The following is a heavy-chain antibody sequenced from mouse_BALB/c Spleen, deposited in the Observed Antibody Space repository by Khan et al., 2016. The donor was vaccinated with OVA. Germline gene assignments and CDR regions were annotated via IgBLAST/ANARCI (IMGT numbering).Heavy chain of an antibody. CDR1: GYSFTSYW. D-gene: IGHD2-4*01. Sequence: VQLKQSGTVLARPGASVKMSCKASGYSFTSYWMHWVKQRPGQGLEWLGAIYPGNSDTRYNQKFKGKAKLTAVTSASTAYMELSSLTNEDSAVYYCTRSFDSYYFDYWGQGTTLTVSS. J-gene: IGHJ2*01. CDR3: TRSFDSYYFDY. V-gene: IGHV1-5*01. CDR2: IYPGNSDT.